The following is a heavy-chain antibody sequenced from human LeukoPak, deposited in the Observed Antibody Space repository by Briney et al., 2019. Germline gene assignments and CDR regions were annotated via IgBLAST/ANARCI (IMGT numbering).Heavy chain of an antibody. V-gene: IGHV3-53*01. CDR3: AREPGYCSGSTCFYFDY. CDR1: GFTVSSNY. J-gene: IGHJ4*02. Sequence: PGGSLRLSCAACGFTVSSNYMSWVRQAPGKGLEGVSVISDGGSTNYSASVKGRFTISRDNSKNTLYLQMISLRAEDTAAYYCAREPGYCSGSTCFYFDYWGQGTLVTVSS. CDR2: ISDGGST. D-gene: IGHD2-15*01.